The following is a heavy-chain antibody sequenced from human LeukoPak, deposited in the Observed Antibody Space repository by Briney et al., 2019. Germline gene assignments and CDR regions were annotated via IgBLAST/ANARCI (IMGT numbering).Heavy chain of an antibody. Sequence: PGGSLRLSCAASGFSFSSYAMSWVRQAPGKGLEWVSAVSGRGDIAYYADSVKGRFTVSRDNSKSTLYLQMDSLRVEDTARYYCSKDRALAHPFDIWGQGTVVTVSA. CDR3: SKDRALAHPFDI. CDR1: GFSFSSYA. V-gene: IGHV3-23*01. CDR2: VSGRGDIA. J-gene: IGHJ3*02.